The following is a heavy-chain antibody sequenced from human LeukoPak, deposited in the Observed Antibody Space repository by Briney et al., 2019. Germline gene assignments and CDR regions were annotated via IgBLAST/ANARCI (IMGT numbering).Heavy chain of an antibody. D-gene: IGHD6-19*01. CDR1: GFTFSSYG. V-gene: IGHV3-30*18. Sequence: GGSLRLSCAASGFTFSSYGMHWVRQAPGKGLEWVAVISYDGSNKYYADSVKGRFTISRDNSKNTLYLQMNSLRAEDTAVYYCAKDYSSGNFDYWGQGTLVTVSS. CDR2: ISYDGSNK. CDR3: AKDYSSGNFDY. J-gene: IGHJ4*02.